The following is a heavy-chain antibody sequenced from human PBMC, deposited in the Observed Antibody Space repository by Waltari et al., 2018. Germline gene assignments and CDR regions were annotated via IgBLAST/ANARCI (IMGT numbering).Heavy chain of an antibody. Sequence: VQLVQSGAEVKKPGSSVKVSCTASGGTFSSYPISWVRQAPGQGLEWMGRVDPEDGETIYAEKFQGRVTITADTSTDTAYMELSSLRSEDTAVYYCATYGSGTPGYWGQGTLVTVSS. CDR2: VDPEDGET. CDR3: ATYGSGTPGY. V-gene: IGHV1-69-2*01. CDR1: GGTFSSYP. D-gene: IGHD3-10*01. J-gene: IGHJ4*02.